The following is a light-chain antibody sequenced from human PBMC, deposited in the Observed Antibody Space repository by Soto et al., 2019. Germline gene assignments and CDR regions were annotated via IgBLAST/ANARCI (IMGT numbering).Light chain of an antibody. CDR1: ESISGW. Sequence: DIEMTQSPSTLSASIGDGVTITCRASESISGWLAWYQQQPGKAPKLLIYDASNLESGVPSRFSGSGSGTEFTLAISSLQPDDFATYYCQQYNSFSSTFGQGTKVDIK. V-gene: IGKV1-5*01. CDR3: QQYNSFSST. J-gene: IGKJ1*01. CDR2: DAS.